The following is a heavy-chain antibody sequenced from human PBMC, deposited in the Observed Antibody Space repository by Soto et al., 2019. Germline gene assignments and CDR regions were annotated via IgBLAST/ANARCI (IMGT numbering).Heavy chain of an antibody. D-gene: IGHD3-16*01. CDR1: GGSISIANYY. CDR3: SRGTYRYRDY. V-gene: IGHV4-39*01. J-gene: IGHJ4*02. CDR2: IYYTGTT. Sequence: SETLSLTCTVSGGSISIANYYWGWIRQPPGKGLEFIGNIYYTGTTYYNPSLKSRVTISVDTTKNQFSLKLSSVTAADTAVYYCSRGTYRYRDYWGQGTLVTVSS.